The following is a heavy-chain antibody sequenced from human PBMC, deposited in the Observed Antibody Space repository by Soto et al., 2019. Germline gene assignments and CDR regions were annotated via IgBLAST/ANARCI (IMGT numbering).Heavy chain of an antibody. D-gene: IGHD3-3*01. J-gene: IGHJ4*02. Sequence: GGSLRLSCAASGFTFSSYAMSWVRQAPGKGLEWVSAISGSGGSTYYADSVKGRFTISRDNSKNTLYLQMNSLRAEDTAVYYCAKGVGGTIFGVAPFDYWGQGTLVTVSS. CDR2: ISGSGGST. V-gene: IGHV3-23*01. CDR3: AKGVGGTIFGVAPFDY. CDR1: GFTFSSYA.